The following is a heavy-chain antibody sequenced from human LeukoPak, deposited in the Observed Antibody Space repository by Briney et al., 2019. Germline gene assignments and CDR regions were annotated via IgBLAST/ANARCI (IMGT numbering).Heavy chain of an antibody. CDR1: GYTFTSYG. V-gene: IGHV1-18*01. D-gene: IGHD3-10*01. CDR3: AREASGLLWFGELLSIDY. Sequence: ASVKVSCKASGYTFTSYGISWVRQAPGQGLEWMGWISAYNGNTNYAQKLQRRVTMTTDTSTSTAYMELRSLRSDDTAVYYCAREASGLLWFGELLSIDYWGQGTLVTVSS. CDR2: ISAYNGNT. J-gene: IGHJ4*02.